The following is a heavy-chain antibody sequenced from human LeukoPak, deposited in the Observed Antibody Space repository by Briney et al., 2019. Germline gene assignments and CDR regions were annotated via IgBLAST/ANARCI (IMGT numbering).Heavy chain of an antibody. V-gene: IGHV4-38-2*02. D-gene: IGHD3-9*01. J-gene: IGHJ5*02. CDR1: GYSISSGYY. CDR2: IYHSGST. Sequence: SETLSLTCTVSGYSISSGYYWGWIRQPPGKGLEWIGSIYHSGSTYYNPSLKSRVTISVDTSKNQFSLKLSSVTAADTAVYYCARLWSRYSSFDPWGQGTLVTVSS. CDR3: ARLWSRYSSFDP.